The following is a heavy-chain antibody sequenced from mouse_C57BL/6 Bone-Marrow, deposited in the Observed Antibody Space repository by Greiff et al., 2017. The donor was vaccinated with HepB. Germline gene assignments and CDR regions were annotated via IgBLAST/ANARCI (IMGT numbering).Heavy chain of an antibody. J-gene: IGHJ3*01. D-gene: IGHD2-1*01. V-gene: IGHV10-1*01. CDR3: VRQEYYGNVFAY. CDR2: IRSKSNNYAT. Sequence: EVKLMESGGGLVQPKGSLKLSCAASGFSFNTYAMNWVRQAPGKGLEWVARIRSKSNNYATYYAESVKDRFTISRDDSESMLYLQMNNLKTEDTAMYYCVRQEYYGNVFAYWGQGTLVTVSA. CDR1: GFSFNTYA.